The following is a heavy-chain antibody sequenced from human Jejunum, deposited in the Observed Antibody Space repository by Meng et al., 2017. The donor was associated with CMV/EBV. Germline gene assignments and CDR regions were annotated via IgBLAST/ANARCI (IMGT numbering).Heavy chain of an antibody. D-gene: IGHD2-21*02. CDR2: IYTRDNT. Sequence: QVHLQESVPELVRPSETLSLTCTVSGGSINNHYWSWIRQSPGKGLEWIGRIYTRDNTNYNPSLKSRVTMSIDPSKNQFSLNLDSVTAADTAVYYCARVGAYCGGDCYHPRWGQGTLVTVSS. CDR3: ARVGAYCGGDCYHPR. CDR1: GGSINNHY. V-gene: IGHV4-4*07. J-gene: IGHJ4*02.